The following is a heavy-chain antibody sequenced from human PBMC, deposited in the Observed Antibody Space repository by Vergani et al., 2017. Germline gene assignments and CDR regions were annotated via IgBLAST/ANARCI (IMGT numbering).Heavy chain of an antibody. Sequence: EVQLVPSGAEVKKPGESLKISCKGSGYSFTSYWIGWVRQMPGKGLEWMGIIYPGDSDTRYSPSFQGKVTSAADKSISTAYLQWSSLKASDTAMYYCARHGKVSGSDPGWFDPWGEGTLVTVSS. J-gene: IGHJ5*02. D-gene: IGHD1-26*01. CDR2: IYPGDSDT. CDR3: ARHGKVSGSDPGWFDP. CDR1: GYSFTSYW. V-gene: IGHV5-51*01.